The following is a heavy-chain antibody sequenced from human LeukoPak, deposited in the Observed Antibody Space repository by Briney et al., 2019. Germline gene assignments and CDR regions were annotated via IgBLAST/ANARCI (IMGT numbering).Heavy chain of an antibody. CDR1: EFTFSSYW. J-gene: IGHJ4*02. D-gene: IGHD6-19*01. CDR2: INIDGSIT. Sequence: GGSLRLSCAASEFTFSSYWMHWVRHAPGKGLVWVSRINIDGSITSSADSVKGRFTISRDNAKNTLYLQMDSLRAEDTAVYYCARSSGWHGSTGYFDYWGQGTLVTVSS. CDR3: ARSSGWHGSTGYFDY. V-gene: IGHV3-74*01.